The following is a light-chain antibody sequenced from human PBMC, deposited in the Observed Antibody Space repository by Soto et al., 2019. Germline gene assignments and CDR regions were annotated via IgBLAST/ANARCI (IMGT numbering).Light chain of an antibody. V-gene: IGKV3-15*01. CDR3: QQYNKWPNS. J-gene: IGKJ2*01. CDR2: SAS. Sequence: EIVMTQSPVTLSVSPGESAALSCRASQNIATNLAWYHQKPGQAPRLLIYSASSRATGLPARFSGSGSGTEFTLTSNSLQSEDLGVYHCQQYNKWPNSFGQGTRLEMK. CDR1: QNIATN.